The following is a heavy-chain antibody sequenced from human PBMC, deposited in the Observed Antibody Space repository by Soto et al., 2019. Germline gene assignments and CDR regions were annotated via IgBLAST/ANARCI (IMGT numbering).Heavy chain of an antibody. CDR3: ARLPSYYDSSVGYYFDY. CDR2: INPSGGST. D-gene: IGHD3-22*01. J-gene: IGHJ4*02. CDR1: GYTFTSYY. V-gene: IGHV1-46*01. Sequence: ASVKVSCKASGYTFTSYYMHWVRQAPGQGLEWMGIINPSGGSTSYAQKFQGRVTMTTDTSTSTAYMELKSLRSDDTAVYYCARLPSYYDSSVGYYFDYWGQGTLVTVSS.